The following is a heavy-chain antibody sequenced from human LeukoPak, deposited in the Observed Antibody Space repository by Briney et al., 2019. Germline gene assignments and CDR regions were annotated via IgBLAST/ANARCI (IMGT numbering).Heavy chain of an antibody. V-gene: IGHV4-59*13. J-gene: IGHJ4*02. CDR2: IYYSGST. CDR3: ARRRRDGYNPFDY. Sequence: PSETLSLTCTVSGGSISSYYWSWIRQPPGKGLERIGYIYYSGSTNYNPSLKSRVTISVDTSKNQFSLKLSSVTAADTAVYYCARRRRDGYNPFDYWGQGTLVTVSS. CDR1: GGSISSYY. D-gene: IGHD5-24*01.